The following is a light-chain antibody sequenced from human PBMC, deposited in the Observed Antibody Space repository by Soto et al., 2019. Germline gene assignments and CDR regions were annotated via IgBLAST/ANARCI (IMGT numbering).Light chain of an antibody. CDR1: NIGSKS. V-gene: IGLV3-21*04. CDR3: QVWDSSSEHVV. Sequence: SYELTQPPSVSVAPGKTARITCGGNNIGSKSVHWYQQKPGQAPVLVISYDSDRPSGIPERFSGSNSGNTATLTISRVEAGDEADYYCQVWDSSSEHVVFGGGTKLTVL. CDR2: YDS. J-gene: IGLJ2*01.